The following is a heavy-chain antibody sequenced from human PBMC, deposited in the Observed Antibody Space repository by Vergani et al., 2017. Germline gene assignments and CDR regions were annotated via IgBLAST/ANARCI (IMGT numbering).Heavy chain of an antibody. J-gene: IGHJ1*01. Sequence: VQLVESGGGLVKPGGSLRLSCAASGFTFSSYSMNWVRQAPGKGLEWVAVISYDGSNKYYADSVKGRFTISRDNSKNTLYLQMNSLRAEDTAVYYCAKGPDSSALGDFQHWGQGTLVTVSS. D-gene: IGHD3-22*01. CDR3: AKGPDSSALGDFQH. CDR2: ISYDGSNK. V-gene: IGHV3-30*18. CDR1: GFTFSSYS.